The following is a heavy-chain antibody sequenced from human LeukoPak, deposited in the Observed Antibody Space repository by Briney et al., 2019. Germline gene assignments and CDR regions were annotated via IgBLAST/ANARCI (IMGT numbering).Heavy chain of an antibody. Sequence: GSLRLSCAASGFTFSSYGMHWVRQAPGKGLEWVAVISYDGSNEYYADSVKGRFTISRDNSKNTLYLQMNSLRAEDTAVYYCAKDRSYGSGMNYFDYWGQGTLVTVSS. J-gene: IGHJ4*02. CDR1: GFTFSSYG. CDR3: AKDRSYGSGMNYFDY. D-gene: IGHD3-10*01. V-gene: IGHV3-30*18. CDR2: ISYDGSNE.